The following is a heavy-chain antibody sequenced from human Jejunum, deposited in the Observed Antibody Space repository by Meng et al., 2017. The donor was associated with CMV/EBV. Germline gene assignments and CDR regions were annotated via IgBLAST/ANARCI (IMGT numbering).Heavy chain of an antibody. V-gene: IGHV4-59*01. CDR2: RYYSETP. D-gene: IGHD6-19*01. CDR1: GRSTTHYS. Sequence: SGRSTTHYSVSWIRQAPGKGLEWIGYRYYSETPYYSHSLRGRVLISADTTRNHFSLTLTSVTAADTAVYFCATTLYPVAYLNSFDPWGQGTLVTVSS. J-gene: IGHJ5*02. CDR3: ATTLYPVAYLNSFDP.